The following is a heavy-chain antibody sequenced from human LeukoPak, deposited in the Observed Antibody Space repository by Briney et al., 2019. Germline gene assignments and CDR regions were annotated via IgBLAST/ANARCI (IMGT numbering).Heavy chain of an antibody. J-gene: IGHJ4*02. Sequence: GGSLRLSCAASGFTFDDYAMHWVRQAPGKGLEWVSGISWNSGSIGYADSVKGRFTISRDNAKNSLYLQMNSLRAEDTALYYCARETGIAVAATDYWGRGTLVTVSS. CDR3: ARETGIAVAATDY. D-gene: IGHD6-19*01. V-gene: IGHV3-9*01. CDR2: ISWNSGSI. CDR1: GFTFDDYA.